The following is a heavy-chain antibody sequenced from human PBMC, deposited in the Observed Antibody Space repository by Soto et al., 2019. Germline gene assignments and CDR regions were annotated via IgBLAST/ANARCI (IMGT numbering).Heavy chain of an antibody. J-gene: IGHJ6*02. CDR3: VRENYYYGMDV. V-gene: IGHV3-66*01. Sequence: EVQLVESGGTLDQPGRSLKLSCAASGFDASVNFMTWVRQAPGKGLEWVSSINNAGTTFYADSVKGRFTISRDDSKNTLFLQMNSLRVEDTAMYYCVRENYYYGMDVWGQGTAVTVSS. CDR1: GFDASVNF. CDR2: INNAGTT.